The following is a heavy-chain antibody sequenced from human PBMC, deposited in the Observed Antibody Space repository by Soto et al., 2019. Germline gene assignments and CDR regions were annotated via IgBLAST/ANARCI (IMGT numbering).Heavy chain of an antibody. CDR3: AKDNSPMATTYYFDY. CDR2: ISCNSSSI. D-gene: IGHD5-18*01. CDR1: GFTFDDYA. V-gene: IGHV3-9*01. Sequence: EVQLVESGGGLVQPGRSLRLSCAASGFTFDDYAMHWVRQAPGKGLEWVSGISCNSSSIGYAGSVKGRFTISRDNAKNSLYLQMNSLRAEDTAFYSCAKDNSPMATTYYFDYWGQGTLVTVSS. J-gene: IGHJ4*02.